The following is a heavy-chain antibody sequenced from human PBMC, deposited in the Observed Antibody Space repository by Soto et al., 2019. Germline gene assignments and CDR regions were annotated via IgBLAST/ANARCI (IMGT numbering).Heavy chain of an antibody. J-gene: IGHJ4*02. CDR3: ARVDSSGSYFDY. V-gene: IGHV4-59*01. CDR1: GGSISSYY. Sequence: QVQLQESGPGLVKPSETLSLTCTVSGGSISSYYWSWIRQPPGKGLEWIAYIYYTGSTNYNPSLKSRVTLSADTSKNQFSLKLSSVTAVDTAMYYCARVDSSGSYFDYWGQGTLVTVSS. CDR2: IYYTGST. D-gene: IGHD3-22*01.